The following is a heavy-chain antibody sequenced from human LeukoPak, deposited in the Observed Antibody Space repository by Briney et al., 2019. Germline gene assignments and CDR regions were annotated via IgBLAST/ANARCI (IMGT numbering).Heavy chain of an antibody. V-gene: IGHV4-59*08. CDR1: GSSISSYY. CDR2: IYYSGST. J-gene: IGHJ4*02. CDR3: ARLTTYFDY. D-gene: IGHD1-1*01. Sequence: SETLSLTCTVSGSSISSYYWSWIRQPPGKGLEWIGYIYYSGSTNYNPSLKSRVTISVDTSKNQFSLKLSSVTAADTAVYYCARLTTYFDYWGQGTLVTVSS.